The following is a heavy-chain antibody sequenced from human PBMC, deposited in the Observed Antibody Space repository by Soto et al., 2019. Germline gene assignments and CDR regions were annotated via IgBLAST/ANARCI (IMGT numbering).Heavy chain of an antibody. J-gene: IGHJ6*02. CDR1: GYTLTELS. CDR2: FDPEDGET. Sequence: GSVKVSCKVSGYTLTELSMHWVRQAPGKGLEWMGGFDPEDGETIYAQKFQGRVTMTEDTSTDTAYMELSSLRSEDTAVYYCATPWSHTYYYYGMDVWGQGTTVTVSS. D-gene: IGHD1-26*01. V-gene: IGHV1-24*01. CDR3: ATPWSHTYYYYGMDV.